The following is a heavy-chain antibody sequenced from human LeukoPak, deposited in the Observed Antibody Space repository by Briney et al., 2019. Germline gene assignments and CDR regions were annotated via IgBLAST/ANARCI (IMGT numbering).Heavy chain of an antibody. Sequence: GGSLRLSCAASGFTFSDYSMNWVRQAPGKGLEWVSTITSSGTYIYYADSVKGRFTISRDNAKNSLYLQMNSLRTEDTAVYYCARDRANIVVVSASEYWGQGTLVTVSS. V-gene: IGHV3-21*01. D-gene: IGHD2-21*01. J-gene: IGHJ4*02. CDR3: ARDRANIVVVSASEY. CDR2: ITSSGTYI. CDR1: GFTFSDYS.